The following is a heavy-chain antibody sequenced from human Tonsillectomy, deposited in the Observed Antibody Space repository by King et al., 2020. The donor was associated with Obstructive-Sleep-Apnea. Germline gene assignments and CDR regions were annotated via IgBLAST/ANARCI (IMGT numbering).Heavy chain of an antibody. V-gene: IGHV1-2*02. J-gene: IGHJ6*02. CDR1: GYTFTGYY. CDR3: ARVIEGDVGGMDV. Sequence: VQLVESGAEVKKPGASVKVSCKTSGYTFTGYYVHWVRQAPGQGLEWMGWINPNSGGTNYAQKFQGRVTMTRDTSTTTAYMEMSRLRSDDTAVYYCARVIEGDVGGMDVWGQGTTVTVSS. D-gene: IGHD5-24*01. CDR2: INPNSGGT.